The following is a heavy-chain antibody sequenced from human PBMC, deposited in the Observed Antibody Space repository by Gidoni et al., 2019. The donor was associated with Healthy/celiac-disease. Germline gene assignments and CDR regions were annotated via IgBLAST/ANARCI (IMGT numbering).Heavy chain of an antibody. J-gene: IGHJ4*02. CDR2: INSDGSST. Sequence: EVQLVESGGGLVQPGGPLRLPCAASGFTFSSHWMHWVRQALGKGLVWVSRINSDGSSTSYADSVKGRFTISRDNAKNTLYLQMNSLRAEDTAVYYCARSYCGGDCYSNFDYWGQGTLVTVSS. CDR3: ARSYCGGDCYSNFDY. V-gene: IGHV3-74*01. D-gene: IGHD2-21*02. CDR1: GFTFSSHW.